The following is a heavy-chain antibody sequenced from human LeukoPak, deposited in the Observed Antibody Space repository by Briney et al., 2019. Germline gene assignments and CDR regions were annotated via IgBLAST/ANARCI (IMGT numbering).Heavy chain of an antibody. CDR1: GGSFSGYY. D-gene: IGHD3-3*01. CDR2: INHSGST. CDR3: ASSSYTIFGVVINNWFDP. J-gene: IGHJ5*02. V-gene: IGHV4-34*01. Sequence: PSETLSLTCAVYGGSFSGYYWSWIRQPPGKGLEWIGEINHSGSTNYNPSLKSRVTISVDTSKNQFSLKLSSVTAADTAVYYCASSSYTIFGVVINNWFDPWGQGTLVTVSS.